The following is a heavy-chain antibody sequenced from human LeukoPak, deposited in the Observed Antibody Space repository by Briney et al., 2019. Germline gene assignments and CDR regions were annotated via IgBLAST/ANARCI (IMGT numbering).Heavy chain of an antibody. CDR3: ANLLLWFGDPRSGGMDV. J-gene: IGHJ6*02. V-gene: IGHV4-39*01. CDR1: GGSVSSGSYY. CDR2: IYYSGST. Sequence: PSETLSLTCTVSGGSVSSGSYYWSWIRQPPGKGLEWIGSIYYSGSTYYNPSLKSRVTISVDTSKNQFSLKLSSVTAADTAVYYCANLLLWFGDPRSGGMDVWGQGTTVTVSS. D-gene: IGHD3-10*01.